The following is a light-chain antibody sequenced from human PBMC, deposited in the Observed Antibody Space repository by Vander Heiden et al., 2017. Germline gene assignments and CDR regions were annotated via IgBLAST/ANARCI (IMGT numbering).Light chain of an antibody. CDR2: AAS. CDR3: QQSYSTPRT. CDR1: QSINTY. V-gene: IGKV1-39*01. Sequence: DIQMTQSPSPLSASVGDRVTVTCRASQSINTYLNWYQQKPGKAPELLIYAASSLQNGVPPRFSGSGSGTDFTLTISSLQPEDFASYYCQQSYSTPRTFGQGTKLEIK. J-gene: IGKJ2*01.